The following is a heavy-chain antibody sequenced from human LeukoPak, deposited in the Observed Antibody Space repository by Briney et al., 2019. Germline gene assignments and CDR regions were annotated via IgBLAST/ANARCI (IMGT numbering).Heavy chain of an antibody. CDR3: ARVGTALEAFDI. V-gene: IGHV4-30-4*01. D-gene: IGHD1-1*01. Sequence: SQTLSLTCTVSGGSISSGDYYWSWIRQPPGKGLEWIGYIYYSGSTYYNPSLKGRVTISVDTSKNQFSLKLSSVTAADTAVYYCARVGTALEAFDIWGQGTMVTVSS. CDR1: GGSISSGDYY. J-gene: IGHJ3*02. CDR2: IYYSGST.